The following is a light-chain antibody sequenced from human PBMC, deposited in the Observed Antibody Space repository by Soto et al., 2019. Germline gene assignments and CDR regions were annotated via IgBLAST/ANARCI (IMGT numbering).Light chain of an antibody. CDR2: GAS. Sequence: IVLTQSPGTLSLTPGERATLSCRASQSVSSSYLAWYQQKPGQAPRLLIYGASSRATGIPDRFSGSVSGTDFTLTISRLEPDDSAVYYYQQYGSSPPFTFGPGTRVDIK. CDR1: QSVSSSY. J-gene: IGKJ3*01. V-gene: IGKV3-20*01. CDR3: QQYGSSPPFT.